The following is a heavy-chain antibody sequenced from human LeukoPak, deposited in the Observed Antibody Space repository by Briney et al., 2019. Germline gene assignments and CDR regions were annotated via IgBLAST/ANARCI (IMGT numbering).Heavy chain of an antibody. CDR3: ARDGYYDSSGYSD. D-gene: IGHD3-22*01. Sequence: SQTLSLTCTVSGGSISSGDYYWSWIRQPPGKCLEWIGYIYYSGSTYYNPSLKSRVTISVDTSKNQFSLKLSSVTAADTAVYYCARDGYYDSSGYSDWGQGTLVTVSS. CDR2: IYYSGST. V-gene: IGHV4-30-4*01. J-gene: IGHJ4*02. CDR1: GGSISSGDYY.